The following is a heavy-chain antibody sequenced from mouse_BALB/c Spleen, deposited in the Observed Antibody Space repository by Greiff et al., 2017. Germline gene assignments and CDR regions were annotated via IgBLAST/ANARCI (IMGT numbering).Heavy chain of an antibody. J-gene: IGHJ4*01. CDR2: ISSGGSYT. CDR1: GFTFSSYA. Sequence: EVMLVESGGGLVKPGGSLKLSCAASGFTFSSYAMSWVRQSPEKRLEWVAEISSGGSYTYYPDTVTGRFTISRDNAKNTLYLEMSSLRSEDTAMYYCARGGGPYAMDYWGQGTSVTVSS. CDR3: ARGGGPYAMDY. V-gene: IGHV5-9-4*01. D-gene: IGHD1-1*02.